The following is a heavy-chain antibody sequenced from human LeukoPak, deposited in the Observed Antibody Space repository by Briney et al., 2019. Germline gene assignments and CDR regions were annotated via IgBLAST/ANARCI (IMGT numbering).Heavy chain of an antibody. CDR1: ELTFSNCW. CDR3: ARGPAANSGNYYVGDY. D-gene: IGHD1-26*01. CDR2: INTDGGTT. V-gene: IGHV3-74*01. J-gene: IGHJ4*02. Sequence: GGSLRLSCAAPELTFSNCWMHWVRQAPGKGLVWVSRINTDGGTTSYADSVKGRFTISRDNAKNTLYLEMNSLGAEDTAVYYCARGPAANSGNYYVGDYWGQGTLVTVSS.